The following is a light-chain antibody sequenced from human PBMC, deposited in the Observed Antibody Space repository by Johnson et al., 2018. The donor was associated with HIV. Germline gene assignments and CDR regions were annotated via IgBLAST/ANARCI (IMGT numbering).Light chain of an antibody. V-gene: IGLV1-51*02. CDR3: GTWDSSLSVYV. J-gene: IGLJ1*01. CDR2: ENY. Sequence: QSILTQPPSVSAAPGQKVTISCSGSSSNIGNNFVSWYQQFPGAAPKLLIFENYKRPSGIPDRFSGSRSGTSATLAITGLQTGDEADYYCGTWDSSLSVYVFGSGTKVTVL. CDR1: SSNIGNNF.